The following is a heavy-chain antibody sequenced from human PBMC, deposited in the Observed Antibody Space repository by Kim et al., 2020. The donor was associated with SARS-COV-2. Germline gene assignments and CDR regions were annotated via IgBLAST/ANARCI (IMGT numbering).Heavy chain of an antibody. CDR1: GFTFSSYW. J-gene: IGHJ4*02. CDR3: ASIGTSAVTTLDIFDY. Sequence: GGSLRLSCAASGFTFSSYWMHWVRQAPGKGLVWVSRINSDGSSTSYADSVKGRFTISRDNAKNTLYLQMNSLRAEDTAVYYCASIGTSAVTTLDIFDYWGQGTLVTVSS. CDR2: INSDGSST. D-gene: IGHD4-17*01. V-gene: IGHV3-74*01.